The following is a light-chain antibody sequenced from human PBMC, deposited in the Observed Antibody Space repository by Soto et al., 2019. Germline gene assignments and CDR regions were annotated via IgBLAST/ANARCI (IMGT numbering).Light chain of an antibody. CDR2: HAS. J-gene: IGKJ1*01. CDR3: QQYNNWWT. Sequence: EVVMTQSPATLSVSPGERATLSCRASQSVSNNLAWFQQKPGQAPRLLIYHASTRATGIPARFSGSCSGTEFTLIISSLQSEDFAVYYCQQYNNWWTFGQGTKVDIK. CDR1: QSVSNN. V-gene: IGKV3-15*01.